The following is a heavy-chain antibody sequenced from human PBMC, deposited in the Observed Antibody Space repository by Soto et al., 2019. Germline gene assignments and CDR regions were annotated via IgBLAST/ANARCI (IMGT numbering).Heavy chain of an antibody. CDR3: AKDPRSYYYDSSGYMVTYFDY. V-gene: IGHV3-30*18. Sequence: GGSLRLSCAASGFTFSSYGMHWVRQAPGKGLEWVAVISYDGSNKYYADSVKGRFTISRDNSKNTLYLQMNSLRAVDTAVYYCAKDPRSYYYDSSGYMVTYFDYWGQGTLVTVSS. CDR2: ISYDGSNK. J-gene: IGHJ4*02. CDR1: GFTFSSYG. D-gene: IGHD3-22*01.